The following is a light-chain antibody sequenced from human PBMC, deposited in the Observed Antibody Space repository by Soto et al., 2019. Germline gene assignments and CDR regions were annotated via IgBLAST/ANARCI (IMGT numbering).Light chain of an antibody. V-gene: IGKV1-12*01. CDR3: QQAKDFPWT. CDR1: QDINNW. Sequence: DIQMTQSPSSVSASVGDGVTLTCRASQDINNWLAWYQQKPGKAPKLRIYSASSVQRGVPSRYSGSGSGTAFPLTISSLQPEDFATYHFQQAKDFPWTLGQGTRVEI. J-gene: IGKJ1*01. CDR2: SAS.